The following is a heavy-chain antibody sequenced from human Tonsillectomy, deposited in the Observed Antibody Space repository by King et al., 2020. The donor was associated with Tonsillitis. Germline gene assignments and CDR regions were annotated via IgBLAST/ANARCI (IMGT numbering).Heavy chain of an antibody. D-gene: IGHD3-22*01. V-gene: IGHV3-11*01. J-gene: IGHJ4*02. CDR1: GFTFGDYY. CDR3: ARQMYYYDSGFDY. Sequence: VQLVESGGGLVKPGGSLRLSCAASGFTFGDYYMTWVRQAPGKGLEWVSHISSSGTTLYYADSVKGRFTISRDKAKNSRYLEMDSLRAEDTAIYYCARQMYYYDSGFDYWGQGTLVTVSS. CDR2: ISSSGTTL.